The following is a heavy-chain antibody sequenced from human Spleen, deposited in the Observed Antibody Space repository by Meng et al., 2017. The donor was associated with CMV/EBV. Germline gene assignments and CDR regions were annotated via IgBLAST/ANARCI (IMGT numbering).Heavy chain of an antibody. CDR1: GFTFSGSA. CDR2: IRSKANSYAT. D-gene: IGHD2-2*01. J-gene: IGHJ6*02. Sequence: LSLTCAASGFTFSGSAMHWVRQASGKGLEWVGRIRSKANSYATAYAASVKGRFTISRDDSKNTAYLQMNSLKTEDTAVYYYTRFSVVPAAVPRDGMDVWGQGTTVTVSS. V-gene: IGHV3-73*01. CDR3: TRFSVVPAAVPRDGMDV.